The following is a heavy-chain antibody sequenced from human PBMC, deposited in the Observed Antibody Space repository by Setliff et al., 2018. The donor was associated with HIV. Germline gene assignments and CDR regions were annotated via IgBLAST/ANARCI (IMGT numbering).Heavy chain of an antibody. CDR1: GFTFSSYA. J-gene: IGHJ4*02. Sequence: PGGSLRLSCAASGFTFSSYAMHWVRQAPGKGLEWVAVISYDGSNKYYAGSVKGRFTISRDNSKNTLYLQMNSLRAEDTAVYYCAKGSLPSGYSYGFFDYWGQGRLVTVSS. D-gene: IGHD5-18*01. V-gene: IGHV3-30*04. CDR2: ISYDGSNK. CDR3: AKGSLPSGYSYGFFDY.